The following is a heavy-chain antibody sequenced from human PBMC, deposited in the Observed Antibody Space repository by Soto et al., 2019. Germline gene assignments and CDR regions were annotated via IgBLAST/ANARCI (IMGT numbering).Heavy chain of an antibody. CDR2: IVVGSGHT. Sequence: SVKVSCKASGSTFIPPIVQWVRQARGQRLEWIGWIVVGSGHTNYEQKFQERVTITRDMSTSTAYMELSSLRAEDTAVYYCARDPLWGTAMVLWYFDLWGRGTLVTVSS. J-gene: IGHJ2*01. CDR3: ARDPLWGTAMVLWYFDL. D-gene: IGHD5-18*01. V-gene: IGHV1-58*01. CDR1: GSTFIPPI.